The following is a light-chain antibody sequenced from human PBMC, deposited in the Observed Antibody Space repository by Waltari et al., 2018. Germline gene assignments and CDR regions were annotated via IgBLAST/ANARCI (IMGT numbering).Light chain of an antibody. V-gene: IGLV1-40*01. CDR1: SSNIGAGND. CDR2: ANT. CDR3: QSFDNSLSVPYV. J-gene: IGLJ1*01. Sequence: QSVLTQPPSVSGAPGQRVTISCTGSSSNIGAGNDVHWYQQLPGSAPKLLISANTKRPAGVPDRFSGSKSGTSASLAITGLQAEDEGDYYCQSFDNSLSVPYVFGTGTKVTVL.